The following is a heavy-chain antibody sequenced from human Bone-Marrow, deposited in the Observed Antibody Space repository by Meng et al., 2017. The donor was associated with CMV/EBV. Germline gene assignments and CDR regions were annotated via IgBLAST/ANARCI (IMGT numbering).Heavy chain of an antibody. J-gene: IGHJ4*02. CDR2: MNPTSGNT. CDR1: GYTFTSYE. V-gene: IGHV1-8*01. Sequence: QVQLVQSGAEVKKPGASVKVFCKASGYTFTSYEINSVRQAAGQGLEWMGWMNPTSGNTDYAQKFQGRVTMTRNISKSTAYMDLSSLRSEDTAVYYCATGVADFEYWGQGTLVTVSS. CDR3: ATGVADFEY. D-gene: IGHD6-19*01.